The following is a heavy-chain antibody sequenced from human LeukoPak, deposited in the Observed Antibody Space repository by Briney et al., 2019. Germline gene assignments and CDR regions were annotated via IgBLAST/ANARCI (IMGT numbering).Heavy chain of an antibody. CDR2: VYYSGST. CDR1: GGSVSGYY. D-gene: IGHD2-15*01. J-gene: IGHJ4*02. V-gene: IGHV4-59*02. Sequence: SETLSLTCVVSGGSVSGYYWGWIRQPPGRGLEWIGYVYYSGSTNYNPSFKSRITISVDTSRNQFSLQLSSVTAADTAVYYCARIHRYCSGGACYVLDNWGQGTLVAVSS. CDR3: ARIHRYCSGGACYVLDN.